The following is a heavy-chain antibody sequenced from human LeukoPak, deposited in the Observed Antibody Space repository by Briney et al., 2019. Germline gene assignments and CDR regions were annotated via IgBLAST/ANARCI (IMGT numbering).Heavy chain of an antibody. CDR2: ISSSSSYI. CDR3: ARDVRFLEWLVDY. CDR1: GFTFSSYS. V-gene: IGHV3-21*01. J-gene: IGHJ4*02. Sequence: GGSLRLSCAASGFTFSSYSMNWVRQAPGKGLEWVSSISSSSSYIYYADSVKGRFTISRDNAKNSLYLQMSSLRAGDTAVYYCARDVRFLEWLVDYWGQGTLVTVSS. D-gene: IGHD3-3*01.